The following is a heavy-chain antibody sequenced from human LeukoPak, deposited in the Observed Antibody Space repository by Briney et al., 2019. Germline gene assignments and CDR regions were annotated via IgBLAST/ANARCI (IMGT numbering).Heavy chain of an antibody. CDR2: IYHSGST. D-gene: IGHD6-13*01. CDR3: ARNTVGSWYFDY. J-gene: IGHJ4*02. CDR1: GYSISSGYY. Sequence: SETLSLTCTVSGYSISSGYYWGWIRQPPGKGLEWIGSIYHSGSTYYNPSLRSRVTISVDTSKNQFSLNLSSVTAADTAVYYCARNTVGSWYFDYWGQGTLVTVSS. V-gene: IGHV4-38-2*02.